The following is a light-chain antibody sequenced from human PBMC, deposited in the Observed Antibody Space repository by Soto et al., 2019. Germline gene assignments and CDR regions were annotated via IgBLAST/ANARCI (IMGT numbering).Light chain of an antibody. J-gene: IGKJ1*01. CDR1: QSVSSD. CDR2: GAS. CDR3: QHFNNWPWT. V-gene: IGKV3-15*01. Sequence: EIVMTQSPATLSVSPGERATLSGRASQSVSSDLAWYQQKPGQAPRLLIYGASTRATGIPARFSGSGSGTEFTLTISSLQSEDSALYYCQHFNNWPWTFGQGTKVDIK.